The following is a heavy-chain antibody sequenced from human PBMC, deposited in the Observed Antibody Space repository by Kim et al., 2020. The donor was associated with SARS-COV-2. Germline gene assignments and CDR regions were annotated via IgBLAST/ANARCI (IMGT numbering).Heavy chain of an antibody. V-gene: IGHV5-51*01. J-gene: IGHJ5*02. CDR2: IYPGDSDT. Sequence: GESLKISCQGSGYSFTSYWIGWVRQMPGKGLAWMGIIYPGDSDTRYSPSFQGQVTISADKSISTAYLQWSSLKASDTAIYYCARTRYPTRYDDDVWGSYPQFDPWGQGTLVPVSS. D-gene: IGHD3-16*01. CDR3: ARTRYPTRYDDDVWGSYPQFDP. CDR1: GYSFTSYW.